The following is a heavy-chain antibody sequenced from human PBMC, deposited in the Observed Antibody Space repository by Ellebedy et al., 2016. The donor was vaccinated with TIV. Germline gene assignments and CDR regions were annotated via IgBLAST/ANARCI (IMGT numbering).Heavy chain of an antibody. D-gene: IGHD4-23*01. CDR3: ARDYRYGANSNRIDY. Sequence: GESLKISCAASGFTFSSYSMNWVRQAPGEGLEWVSSISSDTTYTYYADSVKGRFTISRDNAKNSLYLQMNSLRAEDTAVHYCARDYRYGANSNRIDYWGRGTLVTVSS. J-gene: IGHJ4*01. V-gene: IGHV3-21*06. CDR1: GFTFSSYS. CDR2: ISSDTTYT.